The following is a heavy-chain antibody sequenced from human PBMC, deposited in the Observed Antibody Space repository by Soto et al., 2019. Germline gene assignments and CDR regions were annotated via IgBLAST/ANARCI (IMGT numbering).Heavy chain of an antibody. CDR1: GYTFSNFG. D-gene: IGHD3-10*01. CDR3: AREGYYSGSGTYSPPRYYGMDV. J-gene: IGHJ6*02. Sequence: QVQLVQSGAEVRKPGASVKVSCKASGYTFSNFGLSWVRQAPGQGLEWMGWISDYNGNTHYAQKFQGRLIMTTDTPTRTAYGELRSLTSDDTAVYFCAREGYYSGSGTYSPPRYYGMDVWGPGTTVTVSS. CDR2: ISDYNGNT. V-gene: IGHV1-18*01.